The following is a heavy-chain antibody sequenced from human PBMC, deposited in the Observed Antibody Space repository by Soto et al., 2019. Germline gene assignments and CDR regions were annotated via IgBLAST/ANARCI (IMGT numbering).Heavy chain of an antibody. CDR1: GDAFTNYI. Sequence: QVQLVQSGAEVKKPGSSVKVSCKASGDAFTNYIFDWVRQAPGQGLEWMGGIIPMFGTPKYAQTFQDRVTISADVSTDTAYLELTSLRFADTAVYYCASGRDQPPVGLYFDSWGEGTRVTVSS. D-gene: IGHD1-26*01. CDR2: IIPMFGTP. V-gene: IGHV1-69*01. CDR3: ASGRDQPPVGLYFDS. J-gene: IGHJ4*02.